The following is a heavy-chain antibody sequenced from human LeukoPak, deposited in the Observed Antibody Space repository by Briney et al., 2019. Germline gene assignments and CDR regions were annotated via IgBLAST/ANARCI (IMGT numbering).Heavy chain of an antibody. CDR1: GYTFTGYY. V-gene: IGHV1-2*02. J-gene: IGHJ4*02. CDR2: INPNSGGT. Sequence: ASVKVSCKASGYTFTGYYMHWVRQAPGQGLEWMGWINPNSGGTNYAQKFQGRVTMTRNTSISTAYMELSSLRSEDTAVYYCARGSDYYGSGHDYWGQGTLVTVSS. D-gene: IGHD3-10*01. CDR3: ARGSDYYGSGHDY.